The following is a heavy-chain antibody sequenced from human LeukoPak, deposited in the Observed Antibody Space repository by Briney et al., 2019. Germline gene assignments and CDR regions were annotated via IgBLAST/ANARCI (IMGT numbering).Heavy chain of an antibody. CDR1: GGSFSGYY. CDR3: ARVTTMVRGVIQPRPFDY. V-gene: IGHV4-34*01. CDR2: INHSGST. D-gene: IGHD3-10*01. J-gene: IGHJ4*02. Sequence: SETLSLTCAVYGGSFSGYYWSWIRQPPGKGQEWIGEINHSGSTNYNPSLKSRVTISVDTSKNQFSLKLSSVTAADTAVYYCARVTTMVRGVIQPRPFDYWGQGTLVTVSS.